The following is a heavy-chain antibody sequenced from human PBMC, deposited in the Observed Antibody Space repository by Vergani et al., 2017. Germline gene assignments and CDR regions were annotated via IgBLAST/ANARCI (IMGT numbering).Heavy chain of an antibody. D-gene: IGHD1-1*01. Sequence: EVQLVESGGGLVQPGRSLRLSCAASGFTFDDYAMHWVRQAPGKGLEWVSGISWNSGSIGYADFVKGRFTISRDNAKNSLYLQMNSLRAEDTALYYCARLNVANYCGMDVWGQGTTVTVSS. J-gene: IGHJ6*02. CDR1: GFTFDDYA. CDR2: ISWNSGSI. V-gene: IGHV3-9*01. CDR3: ARLNVANYCGMDV.